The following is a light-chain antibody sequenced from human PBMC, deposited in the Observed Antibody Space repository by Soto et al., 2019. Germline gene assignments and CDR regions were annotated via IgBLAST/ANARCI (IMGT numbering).Light chain of an antibody. J-gene: IGKJ4*01. CDR2: ATS. V-gene: IGKV1-27*01. CDR3: QKYNSAPLT. CDR1: QGIAPY. Sequence: DVQMTQSPSSLSAFVGDRVTITCRASQGIAPYLAWFQQKPGKVPKLLIYATSTLQSGVPSRFSGSGSRTDFTLTINSLQPEDVGTYYCQKYNSAPLTFCGGTKV.